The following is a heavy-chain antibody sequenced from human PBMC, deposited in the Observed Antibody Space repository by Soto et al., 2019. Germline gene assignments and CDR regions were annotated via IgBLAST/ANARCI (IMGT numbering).Heavy chain of an antibody. J-gene: IGHJ4*02. CDR1: GFTFSTYA. CDR2: ISVSGDST. CDR3: ATRHLAYCSGGTCNPFDF. Sequence: GGSLRLSCAASGFTFSTYAMSWVRQAPGKGLEWVSTISVSGDSTYSADSVKGRFAVSRDDSKNTVYLQMNTLRAEDTAIFYCATRHLAYCSGGTCNPFDFWGQGTLVTVSS. D-gene: IGHD2-15*01. V-gene: IGHV3-23*01.